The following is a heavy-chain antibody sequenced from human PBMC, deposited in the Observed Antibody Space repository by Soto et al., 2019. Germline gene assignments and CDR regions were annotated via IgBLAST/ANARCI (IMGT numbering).Heavy chain of an antibody. CDR1: GYTFTGYY. J-gene: IGHJ6*02. Sequence: ASVKVSCKASGYTFTGYYMHWVRQAPGQGREGMGWINPNSGGTNYEQRFQGWVTMTRDTSISTAYMELSRLGSDETAVYYCARDGSRYGMDVWGQGTTVTVSS. CDR2: INPNSGGT. D-gene: IGHD5-12*01. CDR3: ARDGSRYGMDV. V-gene: IGHV1-2*04.